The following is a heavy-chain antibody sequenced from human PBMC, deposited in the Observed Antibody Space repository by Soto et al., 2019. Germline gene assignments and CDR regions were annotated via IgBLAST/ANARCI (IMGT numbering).Heavy chain of an antibody. CDR1: GGSISSGGYY. Sequence: QVQLQESGPGLVKPSQTLSLTCTVSGGSISSGGYYWSWIRQHPGKGLEWIGYIYYSGSTYYNPSLKSRVTISVDTSKNQSSLKLSSVTAADTAVYYCARDCVAANQGGVDYWGQGTLVTVSS. J-gene: IGHJ4*02. D-gene: IGHD2-15*01. CDR3: ARDCVAANQGGVDY. V-gene: IGHV4-31*03. CDR2: IYYSGST.